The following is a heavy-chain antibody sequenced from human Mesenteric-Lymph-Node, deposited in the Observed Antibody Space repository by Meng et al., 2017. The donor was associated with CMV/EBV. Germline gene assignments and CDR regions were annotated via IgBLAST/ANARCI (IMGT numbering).Heavy chain of an antibody. J-gene: IGHJ5*02. Sequence: GESLKISCAASGFTFSSHWMHWVRQAPGKGLVWVSRINIDGTSTTYADTVKGRFTISRDNARNTLHLQMNSLRAEDTAVYYCTRDVRRGWFDPWGREPWSPSPQ. CDR3: TRDVRRGWFDP. CDR2: INIDGTST. CDR1: GFTFSSHW. V-gene: IGHV3-74*01.